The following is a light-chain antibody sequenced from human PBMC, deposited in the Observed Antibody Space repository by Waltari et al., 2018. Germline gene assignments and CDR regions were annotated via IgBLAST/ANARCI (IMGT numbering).Light chain of an antibody. CDR3: SAYTATDTYV. J-gene: IGLJ1*01. CDR2: YVS. V-gene: IGLV2-11*03. Sequence: DQQHPGKPPKVLIAYVSQRPTGVTARFSGSKSGYTASLTISGLQTEDEADYYCSAYTATDTYVFGSGTTVTVL.